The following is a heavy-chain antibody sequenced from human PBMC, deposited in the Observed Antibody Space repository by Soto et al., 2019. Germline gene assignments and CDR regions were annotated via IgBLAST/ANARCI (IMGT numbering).Heavy chain of an antibody. CDR3: AKGDCSGGSCYFSAFDI. D-gene: IGHD2-15*01. V-gene: IGHV3-30*18. Sequence: GGSLRLSCAAPGFTFSSYGMHWVRQAPGKGLEWVAVISYDGTNNYYTESVKGRFTSSRDNSKNTLFLQMNSQRDEETAVYFCAKGDCSGGSCYFSAFDIWGQGTMVTV. CDR1: GFTFSSYG. CDR2: ISYDGTNN. J-gene: IGHJ3*02.